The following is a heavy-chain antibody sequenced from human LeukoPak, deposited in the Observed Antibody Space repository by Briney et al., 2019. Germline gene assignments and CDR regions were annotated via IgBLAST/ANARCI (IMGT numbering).Heavy chain of an antibody. Sequence: QPGRSLGLSCAASGFTFSSYGMHWVRQAPGKGLEWVAVISYDGSNKYYADSVKGRFTISRDNSKNTLYLQMNSLRAEDTAVYYCAKDQGWYCSGGSCQHFDYWGQGTLVTVSS. J-gene: IGHJ4*02. CDR1: GFTFSSYG. CDR2: ISYDGSNK. D-gene: IGHD2-15*01. V-gene: IGHV3-30*18. CDR3: AKDQGWYCSGGSCQHFDY.